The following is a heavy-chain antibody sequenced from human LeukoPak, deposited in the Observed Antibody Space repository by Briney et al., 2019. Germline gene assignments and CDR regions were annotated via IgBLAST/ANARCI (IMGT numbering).Heavy chain of an antibody. J-gene: IGHJ4*02. CDR2: IKKTGSET. CDR3: AREDGYCSGGNCYSYFDS. Sequence: GGSLRLSCAASGFTFSHFWMSWVRQAPGKGLEWVAYIKKTGSETYYVDSVEGRFTTTRDNTRNSLFLQMYSLRAEDTAVYFCAREDGYCSGGNCYSYFDSWGQGTLVTVSS. V-gene: IGHV3-7*01. CDR1: GFTFSHFW. D-gene: IGHD2-15*01.